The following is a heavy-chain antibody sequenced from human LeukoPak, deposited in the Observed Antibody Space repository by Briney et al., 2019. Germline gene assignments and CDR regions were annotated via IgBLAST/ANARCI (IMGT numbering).Heavy chain of an antibody. J-gene: IGHJ5*02. V-gene: IGHV4-34*01. D-gene: IGHD6-6*01. Sequence: SETLSLTCAVYGGSFSGYYWSWIRQPPGKGLEWIGEINHSGSTNYNPSLKSRVTISVDTSKNQFSLKLSSVTAADTAVYYCAGGLSIAARRPSGWFDPRGQGTLVTVSS. CDR3: AGGLSIAARRPSGWFDP. CDR1: GGSFSGYY. CDR2: INHSGST.